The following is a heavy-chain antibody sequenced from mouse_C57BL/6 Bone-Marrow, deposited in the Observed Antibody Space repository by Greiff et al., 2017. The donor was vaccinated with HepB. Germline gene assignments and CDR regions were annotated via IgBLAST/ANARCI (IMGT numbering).Heavy chain of an antibody. CDR1: GFSFNTYA. V-gene: IGHV10-1*01. J-gene: IGHJ3*01. D-gene: IGHD2-10*01. CDR3: VRHGLPSSWFAY. CDR2: IRSKSNNYAT. Sequence: EVQVVESGGGLVQPKGSLKLSCAASGFSFNTYAMNWVRQAPGKGLEWVARIRSKSNNYATYYADSVKDRFTISRDDSESMLYLQMNNLKTEDTAMYYCVRHGLPSSWFAYWGQGTLVTVSA.